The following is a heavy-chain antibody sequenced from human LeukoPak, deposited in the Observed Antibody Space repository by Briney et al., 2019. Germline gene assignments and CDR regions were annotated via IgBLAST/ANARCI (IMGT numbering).Heavy chain of an antibody. Sequence: PGGSLRLSCAASGLNLDAYAMHWVRQAPGKGLEWVSLISGGGTITYYADSVKGRFTISRDNSKNSLFLEMNSLRSEDTALYYCAKDTPLFYHYYGIDVWGQGTTVTVSS. V-gene: IGHV3-43*02. CDR3: AKDTPLFYHYYGIDV. CDR1: GLNLDAYA. CDR2: ISGGGTIT. J-gene: IGHJ6*02.